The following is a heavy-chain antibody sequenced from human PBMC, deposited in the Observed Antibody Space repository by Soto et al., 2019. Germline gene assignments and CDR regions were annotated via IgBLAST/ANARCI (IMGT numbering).Heavy chain of an antibody. CDR2: IYYNGTT. CDR1: GGSISSPNFY. CDR3: ATVTDYYESSGYFDY. D-gene: IGHD3-22*01. J-gene: IGHJ4*02. V-gene: IGHV4-31*03. Sequence: PSETLSLTCTVSGGSISSPNFYWSWIRQHPGKGLEWIGHIYYNGTTYYNPTLKSRVSISVDTSKNQFSLNLQMNSLRAEDTAVYYCATVTDYYESSGYFDYWGQGTLVTVSS.